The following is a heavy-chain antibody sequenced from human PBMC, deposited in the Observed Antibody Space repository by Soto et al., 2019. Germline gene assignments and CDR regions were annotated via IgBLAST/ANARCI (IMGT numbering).Heavy chain of an antibody. Sequence: SETLSLTCTVSGGSISGSYWSWIRQTPGEVLEWVGYIHYSGSTNYNPSLKSRVTMSVDTSKNQFSLKLSSVTAADTAVYYCARNPTVTTRLYYYYYGMDVWGQGTTVTVSS. D-gene: IGHD4-17*01. CDR2: IHYSGST. V-gene: IGHV4-59*12. CDR1: GGSISGSY. J-gene: IGHJ6*02. CDR3: ARNPTVTTRLYYYYYGMDV.